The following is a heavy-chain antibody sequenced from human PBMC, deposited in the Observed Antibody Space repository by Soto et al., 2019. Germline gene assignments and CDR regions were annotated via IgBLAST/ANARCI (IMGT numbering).Heavy chain of an antibody. CDR2: ISSTTNYI. Sequence: GGSLRLSCAASGFIFTRYSMNWVRQAPGKGLEWVSSISSTTNYIYYGDSMKGRFTISRGNAKNSLYLEMNSLRAEDTAVYYCARESEDLTSNFDYWGQGTLVTVSS. V-gene: IGHV3-21*06. J-gene: IGHJ4*02. CDR1: GFIFTRYS. CDR3: ARESEDLTSNFDY.